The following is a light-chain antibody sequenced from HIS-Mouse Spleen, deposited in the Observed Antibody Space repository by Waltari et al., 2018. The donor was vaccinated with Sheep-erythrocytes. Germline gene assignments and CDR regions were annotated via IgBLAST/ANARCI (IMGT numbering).Light chain of an antibody. J-gene: IGLJ1*01. CDR1: ALPKQY. CDR3: QSADSSGTYV. Sequence: SYELTQPPPVSVSPGQTARTTCSGDALPKQYAYWYQKKPGQAPVLVIYKDSERPSGIPERFSGSSSGTTVTLTISGVQAEDEADYYCQSADSSGTYVFGTGTKVTVL. V-gene: IGLV3-25*03. CDR2: KDS.